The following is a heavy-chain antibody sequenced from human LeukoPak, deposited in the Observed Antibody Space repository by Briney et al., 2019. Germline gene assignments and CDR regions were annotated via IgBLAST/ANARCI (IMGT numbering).Heavy chain of an antibody. D-gene: IGHD3-16*01. CDR2: ISSSGSTI. CDR1: GFTFCDYY. V-gene: IGHV3-11*01. Sequence: GGSLRLSCAASGFTFCDYYMSWIRQAPGKGLEWVSCISSSGSTIYYADSVKGRFTISRDNAKNSLFLQMNSLRAEDTAVYYCARDGGAAPLSYWGQGTLVTVSS. CDR3: ARDGGAAPLSY. J-gene: IGHJ4*02.